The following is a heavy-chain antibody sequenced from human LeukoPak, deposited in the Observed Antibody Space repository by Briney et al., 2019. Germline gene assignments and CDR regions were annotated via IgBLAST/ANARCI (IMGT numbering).Heavy chain of an antibody. V-gene: IGHV3-23*01. Sequence: GGSLRLPCAASGFTFSSYAMSWVSQAPGKALEWVSAISGSGGSTYYADSAKGRFTISRDNSKNTLYLQMNNLRAEDTAVYYCAKERYYDSSGYCDYWGQGTLVTVSS. D-gene: IGHD3-22*01. J-gene: IGHJ4*02. CDR1: GFTFSSYA. CDR3: AKERYYDSSGYCDY. CDR2: ISGSGGST.